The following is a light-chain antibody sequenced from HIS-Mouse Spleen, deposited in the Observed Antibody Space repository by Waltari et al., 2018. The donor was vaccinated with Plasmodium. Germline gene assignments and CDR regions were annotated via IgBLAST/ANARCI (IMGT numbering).Light chain of an antibody. Sequence: QSALTQPASVSGSPGQSITISCTGTSSDVGGYNYVSWYQQHPGNGPKLMIYEVSNRPSGVSNRFSGSKSGNTASLTISGLQAEDEADYYCSSYTSSSTLKVFGTGTKVTVL. CDR2: EVS. CDR1: SSDVGGYNY. CDR3: SSYTSSSTLKV. V-gene: IGLV2-14*01. J-gene: IGLJ1*01.